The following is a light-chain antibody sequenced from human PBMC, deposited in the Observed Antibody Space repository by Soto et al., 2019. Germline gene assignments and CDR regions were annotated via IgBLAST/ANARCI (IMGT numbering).Light chain of an antibody. Sequence: ENVLTQSPGTLSLSPGERVTLSCRASQDIRSHLAWYQQKPGQAPRLLIFDASSRATGIPDRFSGSGSGTDFTLSISRLEPEDFAVYYCQQYGSSGTFGQGTRLEIK. CDR1: QDIRSH. CDR2: DAS. J-gene: IGKJ5*01. CDR3: QQYGSSGT. V-gene: IGKV3-20*01.